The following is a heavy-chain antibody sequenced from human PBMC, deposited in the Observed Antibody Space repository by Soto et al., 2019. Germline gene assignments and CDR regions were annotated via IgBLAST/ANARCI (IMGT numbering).Heavy chain of an antibody. CDR2: ISYDGSNK. Sequence: GGSLRLSCAASGFTFSSYAMHCVRQAPGKGLEWVAVISYDGSNKYYADSVKGRFTISRDNSKNTLYLQMNSLRAEDTAVYYCAAFFGVVTRRCSFDYPGQGTLVT. D-gene: IGHD3-3*01. CDR1: GFTFSSYA. J-gene: IGHJ4*02. CDR3: AAFFGVVTRRCSFDY. V-gene: IGHV3-30-3*01.